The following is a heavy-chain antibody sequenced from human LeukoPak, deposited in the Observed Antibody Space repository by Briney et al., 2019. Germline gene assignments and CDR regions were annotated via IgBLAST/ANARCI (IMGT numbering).Heavy chain of an antibody. CDR1: GFTFSSYA. D-gene: IGHD3-3*01. J-gene: IGHJ4*02. Sequence: PGGSLRLSCAASGFTFSSYAMSWVRQAPGKGLEWVSAISGSGGSTYYADSVKGRFTISRDNSKNTLYLQMNSLRAEDTAVYYCAKDPKRSGFGVVMSLGVPGYFDYWGQGTLVTVSS. CDR2: ISGSGGST. CDR3: AKDPKRSGFGVVMSLGVPGYFDY. V-gene: IGHV3-23*01.